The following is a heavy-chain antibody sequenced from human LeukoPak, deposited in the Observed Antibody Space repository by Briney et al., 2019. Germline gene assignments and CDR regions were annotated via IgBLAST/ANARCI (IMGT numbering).Heavy chain of an antibody. CDR2: ISGGGGNT. J-gene: IGHJ4*02. CDR3: AKANRACSAIACYTTVTPFDY. CDR1: GFTFSTYA. V-gene: IGHV3-23*01. D-gene: IGHD2-2*02. Sequence: GGSLRLSCAASGFTFSTYAMSWVRKAPGKGLEWVSGISGGGGNTYYADFVKGRFTISRDNAKNTLYLQMNGLRAEDTALYYCAKANRACSAIACYTTVTPFDYWGQGTLVTVSS.